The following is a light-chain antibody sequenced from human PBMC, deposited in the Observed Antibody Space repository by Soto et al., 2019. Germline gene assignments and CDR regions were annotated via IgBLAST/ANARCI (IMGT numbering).Light chain of an antibody. CDR2: DAS. J-gene: IGKJ1*01. CDR1: QSVSSSY. CDR3: QQYNNWPQT. Sequence: EIVLTQSPGTLSLSPGERATLSCRASQSVSSSYLAWYQQKPGQAPRLLIYDASTRATGIPARFSGSGSGTGFTLTISGLQSEDFAVYYCQQYNNWPQTFGQGTKVDIK. V-gene: IGKV3-15*01.